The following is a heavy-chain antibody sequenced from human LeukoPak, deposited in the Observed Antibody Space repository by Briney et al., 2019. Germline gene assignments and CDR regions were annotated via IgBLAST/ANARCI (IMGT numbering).Heavy chain of an antibody. V-gene: IGHV3-7*01. Sequence: GGSLRLSCAGSGFTFSSNWMSWVRQAPGKGLEWVANIREDGTEKNYVDSVKGRFTISRENAKNSLFLQMSNLRDDDTAIYYCARHVGISFWGQGTLVTVSS. CDR2: IREDGTEK. CDR1: GFTFSSNW. D-gene: IGHD7-27*01. CDR3: ARHVGISF. J-gene: IGHJ4*02.